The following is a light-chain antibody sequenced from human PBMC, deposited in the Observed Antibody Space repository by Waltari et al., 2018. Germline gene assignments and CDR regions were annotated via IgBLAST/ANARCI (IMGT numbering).Light chain of an antibody. CDR1: QSVLSSSSNKNH. J-gene: IGKJ1*01. Sequence: DIVMTQSPDSLAVSLGERATINCKSRQSVLSSSSNKNHLAWYQQKPGQPPKLLIYWASTRESGVPDRFSGSGSGTDFTLTISSLLAEDVAVYYCQQYYNTPQTFGQGTKVEVK. V-gene: IGKV4-1*01. CDR2: WAS. CDR3: QQYYNTPQT.